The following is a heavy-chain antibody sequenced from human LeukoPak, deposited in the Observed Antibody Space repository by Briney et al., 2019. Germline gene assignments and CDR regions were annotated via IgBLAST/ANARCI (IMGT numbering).Heavy chain of an antibody. CDR1: GYTLTELS. V-gene: IGHV1-24*01. CDR3: ATGLSGYYQLLPFDY. D-gene: IGHD2-2*01. J-gene: IGHJ4*02. CDR2: FDPEDGET. Sequence: ASVKVSCKVSGYTLTELSMHWVRQAPAKGIGWMGGFDPEDGETIYAQKFQGRVTMTEDTSTDTAYMELSSLRSEDTAVYYCATGLSGYYQLLPFDYWGQGTLVTVSP.